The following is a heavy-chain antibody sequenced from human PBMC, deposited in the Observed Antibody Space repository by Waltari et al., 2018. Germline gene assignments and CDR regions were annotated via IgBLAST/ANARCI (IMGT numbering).Heavy chain of an antibody. Sequence: QLLLQESGPGLVKPSGTPSLICAVSGDSMSSYDYWSWVRQPPGKGLEWIGQVRGDGKTNYNPSFASRVTVSLDTSTNRFALKVTSATAADTALYYCARDRVRGLYLDTWGQGALVTVSP. CDR3: ARDRVRGLYLDT. V-gene: IGHV4-4*02. D-gene: IGHD2-8*01. CDR2: VRGDGKT. CDR1: GDSMSSYDY. J-gene: IGHJ4*02.